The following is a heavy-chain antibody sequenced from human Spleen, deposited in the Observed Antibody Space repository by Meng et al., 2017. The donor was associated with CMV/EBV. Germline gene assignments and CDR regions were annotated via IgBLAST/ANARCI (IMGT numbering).Heavy chain of an antibody. V-gene: IGHV3-33*08. CDR3: ARESYFYETSALGDF. Sequence: GGSLRLSCAASGFTFSNSDMNWVRQAPGKGLEWVAFIRYDGSNKYYADSVKGRFTISRDNSKNTLYLQMNSLRAEDTAVFYCARESYFYETSALGDFWGQGTLVTVSS. CDR2: IRYDGSNK. D-gene: IGHD3-22*01. CDR1: GFTFSNSD. J-gene: IGHJ4*02.